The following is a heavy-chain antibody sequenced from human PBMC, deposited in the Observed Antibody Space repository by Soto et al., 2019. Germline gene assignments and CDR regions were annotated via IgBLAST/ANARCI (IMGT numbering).Heavy chain of an antibody. Sequence: PGGSLRLSCAASGFTVSSNYMSWVRQAPGKGLEWVSVIYSGGSTYYADSVKGRFTISRDNSTNTLYLQMNSLRAEDTAVYYCARDQNYYDSSGFVGYYYGMDVWGQGTTVTVSS. J-gene: IGHJ6*02. CDR1: GFTVSSNY. D-gene: IGHD3-22*01. CDR3: ARDQNYYDSSGFVGYYYGMDV. V-gene: IGHV3-66*01. CDR2: IYSGGST.